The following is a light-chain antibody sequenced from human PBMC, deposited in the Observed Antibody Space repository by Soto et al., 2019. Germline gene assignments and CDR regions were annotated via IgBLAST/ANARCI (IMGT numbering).Light chain of an antibody. CDR2: EVT. V-gene: IGLV2-14*02. CDR3: SSYTSRSLRV. CDR1: SSDPATYNL. J-gene: IGLJ2*01. Sequence: QSALTQPASVSGSPGQSITISCTGTSSDPATYNLVSWYQQRPGKAPQLIIYEVTNRPSGVSDRFSGSKSGNTASLTISGLQAEDEADYYCSSYTSRSLRVFGGGTKVTVL.